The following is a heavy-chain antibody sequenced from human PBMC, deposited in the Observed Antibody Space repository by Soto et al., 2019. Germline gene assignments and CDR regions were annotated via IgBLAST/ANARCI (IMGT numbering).Heavy chain of an antibody. D-gene: IGHD2-15*01. J-gene: IGHJ4*02. CDR3: ARAGAATLSDY. CDR1: GDSISSYY. Sequence: SETLSLTCTVSGDSISSYYWGWIRQPPGKEMEWIRYVSPIWGSAYNPSLQSRVAISLDTSKNQFSLKLSSVTAADTAVYYCARAGAATLSDYWGQGTLVTVSS. CDR2: VSPIWGS. V-gene: IGHV4-59*01.